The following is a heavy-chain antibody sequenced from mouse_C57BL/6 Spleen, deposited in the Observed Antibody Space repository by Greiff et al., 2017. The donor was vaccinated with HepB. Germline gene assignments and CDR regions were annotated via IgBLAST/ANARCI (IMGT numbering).Heavy chain of an antibody. V-gene: IGHV3-1*01. CDR2: ISYSGST. CDR1: GYSITSGYD. Sequence: EVKLMESGPGMVKPSQSLSLTCTVTGYSITSGYDWHWIRHFPGNKLEWMGYISYSGSTNYNPSLKSRISITHDTSKNHFFLKLNSLTTEDTATYYCARGNWDGFAYWGQGTLVTVSA. D-gene: IGHD4-1*01. J-gene: IGHJ3*01. CDR3: ARGNWDGFAY.